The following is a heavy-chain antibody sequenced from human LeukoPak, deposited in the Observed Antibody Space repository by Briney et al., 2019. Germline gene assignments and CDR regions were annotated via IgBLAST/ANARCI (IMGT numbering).Heavy chain of an antibody. V-gene: IGHV1-2*02. D-gene: IGHD2-2*01. J-gene: IGHJ4*02. Sequence: ASVKVSCKASGYTFTGYYMHWVRQAPGQGLEWIGWINPNSGGTNYAQKFQGRVTMTRDTSISTAYMELSRLRSDDTAVYYCARDAVPAAITDYWGQGTLVTVPS. CDR2: INPNSGGT. CDR3: ARDAVPAAITDY. CDR1: GYTFTGYY.